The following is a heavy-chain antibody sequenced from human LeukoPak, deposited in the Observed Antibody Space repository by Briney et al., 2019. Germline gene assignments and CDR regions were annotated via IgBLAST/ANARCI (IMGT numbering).Heavy chain of an antibody. J-gene: IGHJ4*02. D-gene: IGHD3-16*01. Sequence: GESRKISCKGAGYSFISYWIGWGRQMPGKGPEWMVIIYPGDSDIKYSPSFEGQVTISADKSNSTAYLQWSSLKASDTAMYYCARRSSSGGYYFDYWGQGTLVTVSS. CDR1: GYSFISYW. V-gene: IGHV5-51*01. CDR3: ARRSSSGGYYFDY. CDR2: IYPGDSDI.